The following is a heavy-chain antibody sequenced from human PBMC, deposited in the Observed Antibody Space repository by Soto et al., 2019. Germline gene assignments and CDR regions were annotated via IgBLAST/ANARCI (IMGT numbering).Heavy chain of an antibody. J-gene: IGHJ4*02. CDR1: GYTFTSYT. CDR2: INPGNGNT. CDR3: AGGDTMVRGVIIDYFDY. Sequence: QVQLVQSGAEVKKPGASVKVSCKASGYTFTSYTLHWVRQAPGQRLEWMGRINPGNGNTKYSQKSQGRVTITRDTSASTAYMELSSLRSEDTAVYSCAGGDTMVRGVIIDYFDYWCQGTLVTVSS. D-gene: IGHD3-10*01. V-gene: IGHV1-3*01.